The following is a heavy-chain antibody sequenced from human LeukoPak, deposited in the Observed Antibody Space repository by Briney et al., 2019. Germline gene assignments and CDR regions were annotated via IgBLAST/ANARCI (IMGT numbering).Heavy chain of an antibody. J-gene: IGHJ4*02. CDR1: GLTFSGSA. CDR2: IRSKANSYAT. Sequence: GGSLILSCAASGLTFSGSAMHWVRQASGKGLECVGRIRSKANSYATAYAASVKGGFTIPRDDSKNTAYLKINSLKTDDTAVYYCTRVGATGDYWGQGTLVTVSS. D-gene: IGHD1-26*01. CDR3: TRVGATGDY. V-gene: IGHV3-73*01.